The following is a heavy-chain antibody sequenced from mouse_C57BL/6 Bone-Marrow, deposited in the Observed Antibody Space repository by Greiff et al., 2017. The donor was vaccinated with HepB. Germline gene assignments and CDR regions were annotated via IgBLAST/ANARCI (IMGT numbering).Heavy chain of an antibody. D-gene: IGHD1-1*01. J-gene: IGHJ2*01. CDR2: IDPEDGET. V-gene: IGHV14-2*01. Sequence: EVQLQQSGAELVKPGASVKLSCTASGFNIKDYYMHWVKQRTEQGLEWIGRIDPEDGETKYAPKFPGKATITADTSSNTAYLQLSSLTSEDTAVYYCASTRVVSFDYWGQGTTLTVSS. CDR3: ASTRVVSFDY. CDR1: GFNIKDYY.